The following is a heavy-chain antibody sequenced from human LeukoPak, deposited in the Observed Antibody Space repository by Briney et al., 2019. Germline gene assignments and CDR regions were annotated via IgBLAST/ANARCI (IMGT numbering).Heavy chain of an antibody. CDR3: VRGGTYWTVS. CDR2: IKPDGSEK. Sequence: GGSLRLSCAASGFVFSASYMSWVRKAPGKGLEWVATIKPDGSEKYHVDSVSGRFTISRDNTNDSLSLQMNSLRVDDTAVYYCVRGGTYWTVSWGQGTLVNVS. CDR1: GFVFSASY. J-gene: IGHJ5*01. V-gene: IGHV3-7*01.